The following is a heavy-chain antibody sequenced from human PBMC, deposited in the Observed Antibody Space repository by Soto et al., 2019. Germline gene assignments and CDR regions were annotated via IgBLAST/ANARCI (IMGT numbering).Heavy chain of an antibody. CDR1: GFTFNSYA. D-gene: IGHD5-18*01. Sequence: EVQLLESGGGLVQPVGSLILSCAASGFTFNSYAMNWVRQAPGKGLEWVSGISTSGGATYYAVSVKGRFTISRDKSKNTLYLQMNSLRVDDTAVYYCAKRTGRPCGIPPYFDDWGQGTLVTVSS. J-gene: IGHJ4*02. CDR3: AKRTGRPCGIPPYFDD. CDR2: ISTSGGAT. V-gene: IGHV3-23*01.